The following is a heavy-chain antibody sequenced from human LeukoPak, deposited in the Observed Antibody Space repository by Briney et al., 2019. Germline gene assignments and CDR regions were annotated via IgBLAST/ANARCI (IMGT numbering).Heavy chain of an antibody. CDR1: GFTFSNYA. CDR3: AKDFVVVPGNVNYFDY. Sequence: PGGSLRLSCAASGFTFSNYAMSWVRQAPGKGLEWVSAISGSGDNTYCADSVKGRFTVSRDNSKNTLYVQMKSLRAEDTAVYYCAKDFVVVPGNVNYFDYWGQGTLVTVSS. D-gene: IGHD2-21*02. CDR2: ISGSGDNT. V-gene: IGHV3-23*01. J-gene: IGHJ4*02.